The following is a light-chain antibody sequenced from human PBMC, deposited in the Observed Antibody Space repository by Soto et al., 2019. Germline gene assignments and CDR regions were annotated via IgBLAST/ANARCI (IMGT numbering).Light chain of an antibody. J-gene: IGKJ3*01. CDR2: GAS. CDR1: QSVSSSY. V-gene: IGKV3-20*01. CDR3: QQYGSSLFT. Sequence: EIVLTQSPGTLSLSPGERATLSCRASQSVSSSYLAWYQQKPGQAPRLLIYGASSRATGIPDRFSGSGSGTDFTLTISRLEPEDFAVYYCQQYGSSLFTFGPVTKLDIK.